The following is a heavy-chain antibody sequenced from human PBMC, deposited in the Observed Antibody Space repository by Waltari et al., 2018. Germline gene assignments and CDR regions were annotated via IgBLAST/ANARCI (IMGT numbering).Heavy chain of an antibody. Sequence: QVHLKQWGAGILKPSKTLSLTCDVSGGSFSGYYWHWIRQPPGKGLEWVGEINDEGTAKYKSSLKSRVTISLDMSKSQFSLTLTSVTAADAALYFCARGRATDSPNAFDVWGQGTNVTVSS. CDR3: ARGRATDSPNAFDV. J-gene: IGHJ3*01. D-gene: IGHD2-21*01. CDR1: GGSFSGYY. CDR2: INDEGTA. V-gene: IGHV4-34*01.